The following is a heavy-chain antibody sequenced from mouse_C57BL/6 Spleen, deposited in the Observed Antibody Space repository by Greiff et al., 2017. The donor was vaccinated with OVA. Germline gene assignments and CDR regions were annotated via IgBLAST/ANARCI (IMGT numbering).Heavy chain of an antibody. Sequence: EVQLQQSGPELVKPGASVKISCKASGYTFTDYYMNWVKQSHGKSLEWIGDINPNNGGTSYNQKFKGKATLTVDKSSSTAYMELRSLTSEDSAVYYCAKGHYYGSSYEDFDYWGQGTTLTVSS. CDR1: GYTFTDYY. D-gene: IGHD1-1*01. CDR2: INPNNGGT. CDR3: AKGHYYGSSYEDFDY. V-gene: IGHV1-26*01. J-gene: IGHJ2*01.